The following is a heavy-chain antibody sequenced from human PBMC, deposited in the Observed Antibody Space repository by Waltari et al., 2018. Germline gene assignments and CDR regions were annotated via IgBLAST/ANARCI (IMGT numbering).Heavy chain of an antibody. V-gene: IGHV3-23*01. CDR3: AKPLDYGDYVGWFDL. D-gene: IGHD4-17*01. CDR2: ISGTGDNT. J-gene: IGHJ5*02. Sequence: TFSSYAVNWVRQAPGKGLEWVSAISGTGDNTYYADSVKGRFTISRDNSTNTLYLEMNSLRAEDTAVYYCAKPLDYGDYVGWFDLWGQGTLVTVSS. CDR1: TFSSYA.